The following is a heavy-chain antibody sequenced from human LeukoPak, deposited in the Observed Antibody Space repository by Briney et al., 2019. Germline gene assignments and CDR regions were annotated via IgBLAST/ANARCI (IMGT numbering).Heavy chain of an antibody. CDR2: INPNSGGT. CDR3: ARDLGRDGHKNY. V-gene: IGHV1-2*02. D-gene: IGHD5-24*01. J-gene: IGHJ4*02. CDR1: GYTFTGYY. Sequence: ASVKVSCKASGYTFTGYYLHWVRQAPGQGLEWMGWINPNSGGTNYAQKFQGRVTMTRDTSISTAYMELSRLRSDDTAVYYCARDLGRDGHKNYWGQGTLVTVSS.